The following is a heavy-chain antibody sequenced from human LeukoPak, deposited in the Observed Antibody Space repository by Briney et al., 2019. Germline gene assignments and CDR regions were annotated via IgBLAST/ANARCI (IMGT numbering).Heavy chain of an antibody. CDR2: ISGGGDDT. CDR1: GFIFSSSA. Sequence: GGSLRLSCAVSGFIFSSSAMSWLRQAPGKGLEWVSAISGGGDDTSYADSARGRFTVSRDNSKNTLYLQMNSLRAEDTAVYYCAKDSRESSGHFPYYYYYHYGLDVWGQGTTVTVSS. D-gene: IGHD3-22*01. CDR3: AKDSRESSGHFPYYYYYHYGLDV. J-gene: IGHJ6*02. V-gene: IGHV3-23*01.